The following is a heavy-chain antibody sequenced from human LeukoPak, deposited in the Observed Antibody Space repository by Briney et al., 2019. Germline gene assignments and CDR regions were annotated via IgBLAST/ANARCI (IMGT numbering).Heavy chain of an antibody. D-gene: IGHD6-19*01. CDR1: GFTFSSYA. CDR2: IWYGGSNK. V-gene: IGHV3-30*04. CDR3: ARGSYSSGVDY. Sequence: GGSLRLSCAASGFTFSSYAMHWVRQAPGKGLEWVAVIWYGGSNKYYADSVKGRFTISRDNSKNTLYLQMNSLRAEDTAVYYCARGSYSSGVDYWGQGTLVTVAS. J-gene: IGHJ4*02.